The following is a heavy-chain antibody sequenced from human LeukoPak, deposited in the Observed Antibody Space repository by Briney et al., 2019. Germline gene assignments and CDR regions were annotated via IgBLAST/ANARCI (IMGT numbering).Heavy chain of an antibody. Sequence: PGGSLRLSCAASGFTFSDYYMSWIRQAPGKGLEWVSYIRGSGDGKFYADSVKGRFTISRDNAKNSLYLQMNSLRAEDTAVYYCVRRTYSNYFFDYWGQGTLVTLSS. D-gene: IGHD4-11*01. CDR2: IRGSGDGK. V-gene: IGHV3-11*01. J-gene: IGHJ4*02. CDR3: VRRTYSNYFFDY. CDR1: GFTFSDYY.